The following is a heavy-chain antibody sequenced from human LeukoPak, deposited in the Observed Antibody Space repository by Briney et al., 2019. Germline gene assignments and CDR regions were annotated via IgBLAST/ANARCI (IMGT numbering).Heavy chain of an antibody. CDR1: GFTFSDYG. CDR3: TRGLRIPSN. CDR2: ITGSGLNT. V-gene: IGHV3-23*01. Sequence: GGSLRLSCAASGFTFSDYGMTWVRQIPGNGLEWVSSITGSGLNTYYVDSVKGRFIISRDNSKTTLYLQMNSLRVEDTAVYYCTRGLRIPSNWGQGILVTVSS. D-gene: IGHD2-21*01. J-gene: IGHJ4*02.